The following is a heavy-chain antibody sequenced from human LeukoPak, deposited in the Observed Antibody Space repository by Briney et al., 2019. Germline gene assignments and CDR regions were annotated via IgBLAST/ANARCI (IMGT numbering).Heavy chain of an antibody. Sequence: SETLSLTCTVSGGSISSSSYYWGWIRQPPGKGLEWIGSIYYSGSTYYNPSLKSRVTISVDTSKNQFSLKLSSVTAADTAVYYCARNDGDYAVDYWGQGTLVTVPS. CDR2: IYYSGST. CDR3: ARNDGDYAVDY. CDR1: GGSISSSSYY. V-gene: IGHV4-39*01. J-gene: IGHJ4*02. D-gene: IGHD4-17*01.